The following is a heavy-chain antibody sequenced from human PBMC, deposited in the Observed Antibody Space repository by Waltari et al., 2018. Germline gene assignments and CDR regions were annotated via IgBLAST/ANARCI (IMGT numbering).Heavy chain of an antibody. CDR2: VDPGEGRT. CDR3: TVSEVGKYFEK. Sequence: VRLAQSGAEMRKPGTSLKIPCQGSGFEFGAIYVHRVRQAPEKGLEWVGLVDPGEGRTLYAETFQGRVTIAADTSTNIVHMEVRGLRLEDAAMYYCTVSEVGKYFEKWGQGTLVTVSS. V-gene: IGHV1-69-2*01. CDR1: GFEFGAIY. J-gene: IGHJ4*02. D-gene: IGHD3-10*01.